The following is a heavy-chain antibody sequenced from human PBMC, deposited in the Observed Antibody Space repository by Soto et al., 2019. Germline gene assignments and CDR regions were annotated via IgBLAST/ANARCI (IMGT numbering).Heavy chain of an antibody. J-gene: IGHJ4*02. V-gene: IGHV1-8*01. D-gene: IGHD3-16*02. CDR3: ARRRVWGSYRYRGYFDY. CDR1: GYTFTSYD. CDR2: MNPNSGNT. Sequence: GASVKVSCKASGYTFTSYDINWVRQATGQGLEWMGWMNPNSGNTGYAQKFQGRVTMTRNTSISTAYMELSSLRSEDTAVYYCARRRVWGSYRYRGYFDYWGQGTLVTVSS.